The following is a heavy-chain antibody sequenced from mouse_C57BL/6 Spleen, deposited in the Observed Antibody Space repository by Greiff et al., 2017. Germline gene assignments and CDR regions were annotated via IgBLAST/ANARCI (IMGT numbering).Heavy chain of an antibody. V-gene: IGHV5-17*01. Sequence: EVKLMESGGGLVKPGGSLKLSCAASGFTFSDYGMHWVRQAPEKGLEWVAYISSGSSTIFYADTVKGRFTISIDNAKNTLFLQMTSLRSEDTAMYYCARNSNYRFAYWGQGTLVTVSA. CDR3: ARNSNYRFAY. CDR2: ISSGSSTI. J-gene: IGHJ3*01. D-gene: IGHD2-5*01. CDR1: GFTFSDYG.